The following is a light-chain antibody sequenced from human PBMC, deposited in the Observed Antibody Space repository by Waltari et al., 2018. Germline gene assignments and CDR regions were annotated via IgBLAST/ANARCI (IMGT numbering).Light chain of an antibody. Sequence: QSVLTPPPSASGTPGQRVTISCSGRSSDIDGSYVSWYQQSPGAAPKLLIDRNNQRPSGVPDRLSGSKFGSSASLAISGLRSEDEADYYCATWDDILRTPLFGGGTKLTVL. J-gene: IGLJ3*02. CDR3: ATWDDILRTPL. V-gene: IGLV1-47*01. CDR1: SSDIDGSY. CDR2: RNN.